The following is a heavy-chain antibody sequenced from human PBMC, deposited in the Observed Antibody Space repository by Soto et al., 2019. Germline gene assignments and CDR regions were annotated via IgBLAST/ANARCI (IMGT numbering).Heavy chain of an antibody. CDR1: GFTFSSYE. CDR2: ISSSGSTI. Sequence: PGGALRLSCAASGFTFSSYEMNWVRQAPGKGLEWVSYISSSGSTIYYADSVKGRFTISRDNAKNSLYLQMNSLRAEDTAVYYCARDLDPSGLWFGEQSELRNDFDIWGQGTMVTVSS. V-gene: IGHV3-48*03. D-gene: IGHD3-10*01. J-gene: IGHJ3*02. CDR3: ARDLDPSGLWFGEQSELRNDFDI.